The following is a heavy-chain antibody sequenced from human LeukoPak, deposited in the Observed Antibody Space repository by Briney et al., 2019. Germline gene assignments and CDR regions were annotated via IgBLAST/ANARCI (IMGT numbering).Heavy chain of an antibody. V-gene: IGHV1-18*01. D-gene: IGHD2-15*01. CDR1: GYTFSTYG. CDR2: ISAYIRNT. Sequence: ASVKVSCKASGYTFSTYGISWVRQAPGQGLEWMGWISAYIRNTNYAQKFQGRVTMTTDTSTSTVYMELRSLRSDDTAVYYCARDGNCSGGSCYRFDYWGQGTLVTVSS. J-gene: IGHJ4*02. CDR3: ARDGNCSGGSCYRFDY.